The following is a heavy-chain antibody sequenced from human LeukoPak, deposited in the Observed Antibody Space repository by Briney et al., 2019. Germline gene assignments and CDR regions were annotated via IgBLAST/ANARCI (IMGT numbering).Heavy chain of an antibody. CDR2: ISSSSSTI. CDR3: AKRRGLELTYYYHMDV. Sequence: GGSLRLSCAASGFTFSSYSMNWVRQAPGKGLEWVPYISSSSSTIYYADSVKGRFTISRDNSKNMLYLQINSLRADDTAVYYCAKRRGLELTYYYHMDVWGKGTTVTVSS. CDR1: GFTFSSYS. V-gene: IGHV3-48*01. D-gene: IGHD1-7*01. J-gene: IGHJ6*03.